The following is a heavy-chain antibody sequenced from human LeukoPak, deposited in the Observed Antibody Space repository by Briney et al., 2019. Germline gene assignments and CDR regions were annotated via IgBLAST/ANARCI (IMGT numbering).Heavy chain of an antibody. CDR1: GFTFRSHG. V-gene: IGHV3-30*18. CDR2: ISFDGSAK. Sequence: GGSLRLSCAASGFTFRSHGMHWVRQAPGKGLEWVAVISFDGSAKYHADSVKGRFTISRDNSKNTLYLQMNSLRAEDTAVYYCAKDAGTWGYGYNFDYWGQGTLVTVSS. D-gene: IGHD7-27*01. CDR3: AKDAGTWGYGYNFDY. J-gene: IGHJ4*02.